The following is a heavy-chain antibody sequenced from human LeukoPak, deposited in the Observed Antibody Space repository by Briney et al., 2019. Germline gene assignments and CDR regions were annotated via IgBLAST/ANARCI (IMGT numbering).Heavy chain of an antibody. CDR2: ISSSSSTI. CDR1: GFTFSSYA. Sequence: GGSLRLSCAASGFTFSSYAMNWVRQAPGKGLEWVSYISSSSSTIYYADSVKGRFTISRDNSKNTLYLQMNSLRAEDTAVYYCAKSGYSSGRVPGSVDYWGQGTLVTVSS. V-gene: IGHV3-48*01. D-gene: IGHD6-19*01. J-gene: IGHJ4*02. CDR3: AKSGYSSGRVPGSVDY.